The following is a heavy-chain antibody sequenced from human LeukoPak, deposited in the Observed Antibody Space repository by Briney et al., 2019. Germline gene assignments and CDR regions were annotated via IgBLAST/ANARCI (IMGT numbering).Heavy chain of an antibody. Sequence: PGGSLRLSCAASGFTFSDHYMDWVRQAPGKGLEWVGRTRNKANSYTTEYAASVQGRFTISRDDSKSSLYLQMNSLKTGDTAVYYCARAGYCSGTNCPGYGYGMDVWGQGTTVTVSS. J-gene: IGHJ6*02. CDR3: ARAGYCSGTNCPGYGYGMDV. D-gene: IGHD2-2*01. CDR2: TRNKANSYTT. CDR1: GFTFSDHY. V-gene: IGHV3-72*01.